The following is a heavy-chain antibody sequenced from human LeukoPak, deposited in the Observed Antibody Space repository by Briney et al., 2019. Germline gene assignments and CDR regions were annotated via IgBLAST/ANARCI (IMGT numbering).Heavy chain of an antibody. CDR1: GFTFSSYG. CDR2: IWYGGSNK. V-gene: IGHV3-33*06. D-gene: IGHD1-26*01. CDR3: AKDRRELLLSNWFDP. Sequence: QSGGSLRLSCAASGFTFSSYGMHWVRQAPGKGLEWVAGIWYGGSNKDYPDPVKRRFIISSDNSKNTLYLKMNSLRAEDTAGDYCAKDRRELLLSNWFDPWGQGTLV. J-gene: IGHJ5*02.